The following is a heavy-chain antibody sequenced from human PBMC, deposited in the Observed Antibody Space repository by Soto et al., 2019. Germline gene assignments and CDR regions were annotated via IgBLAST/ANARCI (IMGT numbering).Heavy chain of an antibody. Sequence: GGSLRLSCAASGFTFNNYAMTWVRQAPGKGLEWVSGISASGETTYYADSVKGRFTISRDNSKNTLYLQMNSLRAEDTAVYYCAKGSNVAAGIVDYWGQGTLVTVSS. J-gene: IGHJ4*02. CDR1: GFTFNNYA. CDR3: AKGSNVAAGIVDY. V-gene: IGHV3-23*01. D-gene: IGHD6-13*01. CDR2: ISASGETT.